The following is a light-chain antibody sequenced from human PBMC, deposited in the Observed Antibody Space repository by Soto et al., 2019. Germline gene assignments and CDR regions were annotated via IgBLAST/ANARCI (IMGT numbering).Light chain of an antibody. V-gene: IGLV2-23*01. CDR2: EGN. CDR3: CSYAGSTFVL. J-gene: IGLJ2*01. CDR1: SSDVGSYNL. Sequence: QSALTQPASVSGSPGQSITISCTGTSSDVGSYNLVSWYQQHPGKAPKLMIYEGNKRPSGVSNRFSGSKSGNTASLTISGLQAEDEADYYCCSYAGSTFVLFGGGTKLTVL.